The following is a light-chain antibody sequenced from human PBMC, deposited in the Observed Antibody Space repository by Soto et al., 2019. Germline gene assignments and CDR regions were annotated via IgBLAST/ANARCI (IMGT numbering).Light chain of an antibody. CDR2: WAS. CDR3: QQYYSTPRT. J-gene: IGKJ1*01. Sequence: DIVMTQSPDSLAGCLGERATINCKSSQSVLYSDNNKNYLAWYQQKPGQPPKLLIYWASTRESGVPDRFSGSGSGTDFTLTISSLQAEDVAVYYCQQYYSTPRTFGQGTTVDIK. V-gene: IGKV4-1*01. CDR1: QSVLYSDNNKNY.